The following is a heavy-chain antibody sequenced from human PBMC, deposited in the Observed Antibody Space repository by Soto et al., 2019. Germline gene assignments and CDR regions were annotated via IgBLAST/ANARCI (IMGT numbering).Heavy chain of an antibody. V-gene: IGHV1-2*04. Sequence: GASVKVSCKASGYTFTGYYMHWVRQAPGQGLEWMGWINPNSGGTNYAQKFQGWVTMTRDTSISTAYMELSRLRSDDTAVYYCARDRRYCSGGSCYFNTDYYYYYGMDVWGQGTTVTVSS. CDR1: GYTFTGYY. CDR3: ARDRRYCSGGSCYFNTDYYYYYGMDV. CDR2: INPNSGGT. D-gene: IGHD2-15*01. J-gene: IGHJ6*02.